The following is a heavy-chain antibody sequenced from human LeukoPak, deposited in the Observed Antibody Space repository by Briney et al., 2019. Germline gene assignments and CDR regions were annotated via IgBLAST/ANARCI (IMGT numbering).Heavy chain of an antibody. CDR3: ARVDSYCSGEGCYYYYGMDV. CDR2: IWYDGSNK. Sequence: GGSLRLSCAASGFTFSDYYMSWIRQAPGKGLEWVAVIWYDGSNKYYADSVKGRFTISRDNSKNTLYLQMNSLRAEDTAVYYCARVDSYCSGEGCYYYYGMDVWGQGTTVTVSS. D-gene: IGHD2-15*01. J-gene: IGHJ6*02. V-gene: IGHV3-33*08. CDR1: GFTFSDYY.